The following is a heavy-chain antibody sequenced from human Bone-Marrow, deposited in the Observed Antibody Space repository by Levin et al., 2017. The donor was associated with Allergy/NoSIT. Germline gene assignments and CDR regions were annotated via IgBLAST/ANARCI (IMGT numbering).Heavy chain of an antibody. CDR2: IKADGSEK. D-gene: IGHD2-2*01. Sequence: ETLSLTCAASGFTLSHYWMTWVRQAPGKGLEWVAKIKADGSEKYYVDSLKGRFSISRDNTRKSVSLQISNLRAEDTAVYYCARDSFSTSSGLDYYYGLDVWGPGTTVTV. CDR3: ARDSFSTSSGLDYYYGLDV. V-gene: IGHV3-7*01. J-gene: IGHJ6*02. CDR1: GFTLSHYW.